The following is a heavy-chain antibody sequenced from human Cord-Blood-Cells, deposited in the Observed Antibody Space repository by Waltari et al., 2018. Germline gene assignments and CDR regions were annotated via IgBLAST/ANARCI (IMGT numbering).Heavy chain of an antibody. Sequence: QLQLQESGPGLVKPSETLSLTCTVSGGSISSSSYYWGCIRQPPGKGLEWIGSIYYSGRTYYNPSLKSRVTISVDTSKNQFSLKLSSVTAADTAVYYCARQVATIRDAFDIWGQGTMVTVSS. D-gene: IGHD5-12*01. J-gene: IGHJ3*02. CDR1: GGSISSSSYY. CDR2: IYYSGRT. V-gene: IGHV4-39*01. CDR3: ARQVATIRDAFDI.